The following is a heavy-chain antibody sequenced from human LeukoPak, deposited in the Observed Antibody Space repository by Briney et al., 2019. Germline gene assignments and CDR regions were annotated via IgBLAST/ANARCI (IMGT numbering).Heavy chain of an antibody. CDR3: AKDHSVRELLPGLVDY. CDR1: GFTFNGYW. CDR2: ISGSGGST. J-gene: IGHJ4*02. Sequence: GGSLRLSCAATGFTFNGYWMTWVRRAPGKGLEWVSAISGSGGSTYYADSVKGRFTISRDNSKNTLYLQMNGLRAEDTAVYYCAKDHSVRELLPGLVDYWGQGTLVTVSS. V-gene: IGHV3-23*01. D-gene: IGHD1-26*01.